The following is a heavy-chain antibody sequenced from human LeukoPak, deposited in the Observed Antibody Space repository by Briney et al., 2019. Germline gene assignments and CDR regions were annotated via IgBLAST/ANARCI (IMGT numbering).Heavy chain of an antibody. CDR2: ISTSTSYR. J-gene: IGHJ4*02. Sequence: PGGSLRLSCAASGFTFSSYSMSWVRQAPGKGLEWVSSISTSTSYRYYADSVKGRFTISRDNAKNSLYLQMNSLRAEDTAVFYCARSPPIVGIYFYDYWGQGTLVTVSS. V-gene: IGHV3-21*01. D-gene: IGHD2-21*01. CDR1: GFTFSSYS. CDR3: ARSPPIVGIYFYDY.